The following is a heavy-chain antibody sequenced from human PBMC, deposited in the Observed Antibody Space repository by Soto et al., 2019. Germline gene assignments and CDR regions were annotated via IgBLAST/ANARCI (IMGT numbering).Heavy chain of an antibody. V-gene: IGHV6-1*01. CDR3: AKGTVGSTLQPYYFDF. CDR2: TYYRSKWYN. CDR1: GDSVSSNSAA. J-gene: IGHJ4*02. Sequence: QTLSLTCAISGDSVSSNSAAWNWIRQSPSRGLEWLGRTYYRSKWYNDYAVSVKSRITINPDTSKNQFSLQLNSVTPEDTAVYYCAKGTVGSTLQPYYFDFWGQGSLVTVSS. D-gene: IGHD6-13*01.